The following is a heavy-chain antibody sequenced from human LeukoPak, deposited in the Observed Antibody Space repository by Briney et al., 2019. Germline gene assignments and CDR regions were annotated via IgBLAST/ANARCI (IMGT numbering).Heavy chain of an antibody. CDR3: AKDAGYDANTPLNY. J-gene: IGHJ4*02. V-gene: IGHV3-23*01. D-gene: IGHD5-12*01. CDR2: ISGSGGGT. Sequence: GGSLRLSCAASGFTFSSYAVSWVRQAPGKGLEWVSTISGSGGGTYYADSVKGRFTISRDNSNNTLYLQMNSLRAEDTAIYYCAKDAGYDANTPLNYWGQGTLVTVSS. CDR1: GFTFSSYA.